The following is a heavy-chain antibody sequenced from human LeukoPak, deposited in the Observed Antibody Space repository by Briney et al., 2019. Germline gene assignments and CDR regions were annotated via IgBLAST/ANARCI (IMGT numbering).Heavy chain of an antibody. CDR3: ARTQYYDRSGYYFYFDY. D-gene: IGHD3-22*01. V-gene: IGHV1-69*04. CDR1: GGTFSSYA. J-gene: IGHJ4*02. CDR2: IIPIFGIA. Sequence: ASVKVSCKASGGTFSSYAISWVRQAPGQGLEWVGRIIPIFGIANYAQKFQGRVTITADKSTSTAYMELSSLRSEDTAVYYCARTQYYDRSGYYFYFDYWGQGTLVTVSS.